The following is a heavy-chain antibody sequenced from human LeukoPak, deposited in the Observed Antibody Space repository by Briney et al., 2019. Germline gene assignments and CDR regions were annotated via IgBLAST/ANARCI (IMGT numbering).Heavy chain of an antibody. V-gene: IGHV3-7*01. D-gene: IGHD5-12*01. Sequence: PGGSLRLSCAASGFTFSSYAMSWVRQAPGKGLEWVANIKQDGTEKHYVDSVRGRFTISRDNAKNSLYLQMNSLRAEDTAVYYCARGGYDWGQGTLVTVSS. J-gene: IGHJ4*02. CDR3: ARGGYD. CDR1: GFTFSSYA. CDR2: IKQDGTEK.